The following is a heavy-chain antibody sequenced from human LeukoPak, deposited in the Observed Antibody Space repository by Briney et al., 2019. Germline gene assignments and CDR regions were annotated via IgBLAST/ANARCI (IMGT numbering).Heavy chain of an antibody. CDR3: AKDRGDIVVVPAATHAFDI. J-gene: IGHJ3*02. Sequence: GGSLRLSCAASGFTFSSYAMSWVRQAPGKGPEWVSTISIDGGRTYYADSVKGRFTVSRDTSKNTLYLQMNSLRAEDTAVYYCAKDRGDIVVVPAATHAFDIWGQGTMVTVSS. D-gene: IGHD2-2*01. CDR2: ISIDGGRT. V-gene: IGHV3-23*01. CDR1: GFTFSSYA.